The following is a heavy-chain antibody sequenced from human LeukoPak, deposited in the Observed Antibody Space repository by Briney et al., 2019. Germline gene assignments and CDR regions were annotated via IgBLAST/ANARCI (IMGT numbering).Heavy chain of an antibody. J-gene: IGHJ5*02. Sequence: GGSLRLSCAASGFTFSNYWMHWVRHAPGKGLVWVSRINSDGINTSYADSVKGRFTISRDNAKDTLNLQMNSLRAEDTAVYYCARDLGQYYDTSDNWFDPWGQGTLVTVSS. D-gene: IGHD3-22*01. V-gene: IGHV3-74*01. CDR1: GFTFSNYW. CDR3: ARDLGQYYDTSDNWFDP. CDR2: INSDGINT.